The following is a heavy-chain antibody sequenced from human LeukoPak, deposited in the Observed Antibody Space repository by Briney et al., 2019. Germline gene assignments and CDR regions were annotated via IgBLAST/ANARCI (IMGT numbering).Heavy chain of an antibody. CDR1: GGSISDSY. Sequence: KPSGTLSLTCIVSGGSISDSYWSFIRQPPGRGLEWIGYVSYNGNTYYNPSLKSRVTISVDTSKHQFSMKLKSVTAADTAVYFCARGRWLPNAFDIWGQGTMVTVFS. CDR2: VSYNGNT. V-gene: IGHV4-59*01. J-gene: IGHJ3*02. CDR3: ARGRWLPNAFDI. D-gene: IGHD5-24*01.